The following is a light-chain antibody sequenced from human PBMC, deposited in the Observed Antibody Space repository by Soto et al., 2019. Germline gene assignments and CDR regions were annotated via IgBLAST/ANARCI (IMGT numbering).Light chain of an antibody. Sequence: DLQMTQSPPTLSASVRDRVTITCRASHSVTTWLAWYQQKPGRAPKLLIYKASTLESGIPSRFSGSGSGTEFPLTISSLQPDDFATYYCQQYDTYPWTFGQGTRVEVK. CDR3: QQYDTYPWT. CDR2: KAS. V-gene: IGKV1-5*03. J-gene: IGKJ1*01. CDR1: HSVTTW.